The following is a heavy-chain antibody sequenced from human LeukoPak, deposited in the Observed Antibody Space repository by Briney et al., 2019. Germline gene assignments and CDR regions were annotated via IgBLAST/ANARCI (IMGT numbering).Heavy chain of an antibody. Sequence: GGSLRLSCAASGFTFSSFWMSWVRQAPGKGLEWVANIKQDGSEKYYVDSVKGRFTISRDNAKNSLFLQMNSLRTEDTAVYYRARDAVTANWGQGTLVTVSS. D-gene: IGHD1-14*01. CDR1: GFTFSSFW. J-gene: IGHJ4*02. CDR2: IKQDGSEK. V-gene: IGHV3-7*01. CDR3: ARDAVTAN.